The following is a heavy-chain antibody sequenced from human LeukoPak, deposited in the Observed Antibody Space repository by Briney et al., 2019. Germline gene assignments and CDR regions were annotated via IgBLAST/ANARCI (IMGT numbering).Heavy chain of an antibody. V-gene: IGHV1-18*04. CDR2: ISAYNGNT. CDR1: GYTFTCYG. Sequence: GASVKVSCKASGYTFTCYGISWVRQAPGQGLEWMGWISAYNGNTNYAQKLQGRVTMTTDTSTSTAYMELRSLRSDDPAVYYCARDRAGYSYGPTWPIDYWGQGTLVTVSS. CDR3: ARDRAGYSYGPTWPIDY. J-gene: IGHJ4*02. D-gene: IGHD5-18*01.